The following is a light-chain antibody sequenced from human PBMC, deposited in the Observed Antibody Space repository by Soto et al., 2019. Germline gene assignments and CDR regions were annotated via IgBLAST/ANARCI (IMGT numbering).Light chain of an antibody. V-gene: IGLV2-23*01. J-gene: IGLJ2*01. Sequence: QSVLTQPASVSGSPGESITISRTGTSSDVGTYNLVTWYQQHPGRVPKLILYEGNKRPSGVSSRFSASKSGNTASLTISGLQAEDEADYFCCSYAPSRTLLFGGGTKVHVL. CDR2: EGN. CDR3: CSYAPSRTLL. CDR1: SSDVGTYNL.